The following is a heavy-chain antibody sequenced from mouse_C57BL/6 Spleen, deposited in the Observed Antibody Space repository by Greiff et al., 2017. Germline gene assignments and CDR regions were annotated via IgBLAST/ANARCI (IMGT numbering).Heavy chain of an antibody. J-gene: IGHJ4*01. Sequence: QVHVKQPGAELVRPGTSVKLSCKASGYTFTSYWMHWVKQRPGQGLEWIGVIDPSDSYTNYNQKFKGKATLTVDTSSSTAYMQLSSLTSEDSAVYYCAEATVRDYAMDYWGQGTSVTVSS. D-gene: IGHD1-1*01. CDR2: IDPSDSYT. V-gene: IGHV1-59*01. CDR3: AEATVRDYAMDY. CDR1: GYTFTSYW.